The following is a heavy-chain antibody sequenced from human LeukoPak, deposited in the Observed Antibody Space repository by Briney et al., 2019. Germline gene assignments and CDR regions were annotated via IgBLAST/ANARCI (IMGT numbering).Heavy chain of an antibody. D-gene: IGHD5-18*01. CDR1: GFTFGSYW. J-gene: IGHJ4*02. V-gene: IGHV3-74*01. CDR2: INTNGGGA. CDR3: AREGSYGQTDY. Sequence: PGGSLRLSCAASGFTFGSYWMHWVRQAPGKGLVWLSRINTNGGGASYADSVKGRFTSSRDNAKNTLYLQMNSLRAEDTAVYYCAREGSYGQTDYWGQGTLVTVSS.